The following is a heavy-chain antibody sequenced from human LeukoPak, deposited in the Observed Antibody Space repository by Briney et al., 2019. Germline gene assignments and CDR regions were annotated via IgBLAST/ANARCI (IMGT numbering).Heavy chain of an antibody. V-gene: IGHV1-46*01. CDR3: ARGLGLDYYDSSGSY. D-gene: IGHD3-22*01. J-gene: IGHJ4*02. CDR2: INPSGGST. Sequence: ASVKVPCKASGYTFTSYYLHGVRQAPGQGLAWMGIINPSGGSTSYAQKFQGRVTMTRDTSTSTVYMELSSLRSEDTAVYYCARGLGLDYYDSSGSYSGQGTLVTVSS. CDR1: GYTFTSYY.